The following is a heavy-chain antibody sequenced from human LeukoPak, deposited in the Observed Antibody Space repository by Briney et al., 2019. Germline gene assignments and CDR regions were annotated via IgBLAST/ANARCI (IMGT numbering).Heavy chain of an antibody. J-gene: IGHJ4*02. CDR1: GGSFSGYY. CDR3: ARETTVTTDYFDY. CDR2: IDHSGST. D-gene: IGHD4-17*01. Sequence: PSETLSLTCAVYGGSFSGYYWSWIRQPPGKGLEWIGEIDHSGSTNYNPSLKSRVTISVDTSKNQFSLKLSSVTAADTAVYYCARETTVTTDYFDYWGQGTLVTVSS. V-gene: IGHV4-34*01.